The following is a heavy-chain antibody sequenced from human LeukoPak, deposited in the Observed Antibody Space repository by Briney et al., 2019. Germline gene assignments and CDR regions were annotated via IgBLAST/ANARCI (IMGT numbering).Heavy chain of an antibody. Sequence: GGSLRLSCVASGFSFRNYAIHWVRQAPGKGLEYVSVINTDGRITYYADSVKGRFTISRDNSKNTVYLQMGSLRGEDMAVYYCTRDGGSFCDFDYWGQGALVTVSS. D-gene: IGHD1-26*01. J-gene: IGHJ4*02. V-gene: IGHV3-64*02. CDR1: GFSFRNYA. CDR2: INTDGRIT. CDR3: TRDGGSFCDFDY.